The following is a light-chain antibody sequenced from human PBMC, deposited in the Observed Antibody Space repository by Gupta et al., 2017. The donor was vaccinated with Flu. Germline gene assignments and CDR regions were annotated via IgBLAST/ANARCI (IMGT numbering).Light chain of an antibody. J-gene: IGLJ2*01. CDR1: TSNIGTNY. CDR3: GTWDSSLSAVV. CDR2: DNN. Sequence: QSVLTQPPSVSAAPGQKVTISCSGRTSNIGTNYVSWYQQVPGTAPKLLIYDNNKRPSGIPDRFSGSKSGTSATLDITGLQTGDEADYCCGTWDSSLSAVVFGGGTTLTGL. V-gene: IGLV1-51*01.